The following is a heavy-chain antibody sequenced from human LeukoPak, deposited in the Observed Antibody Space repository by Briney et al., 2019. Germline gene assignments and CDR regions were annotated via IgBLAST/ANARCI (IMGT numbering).Heavy chain of an antibody. J-gene: IGHJ4*02. CDR3: ARGTTWSPLDFDY. D-gene: IGHD3-3*01. CDR1: GFTFRSYA. CDR2: ISSTSDTYK. Sequence: GGSLRLSCAASGFTFRSYAMYWVRQAPGKGLEWVSTISSTSDTYKYYANSVRGRFTISRDNAKNSLYLQMIGLRAEDTGIYFCARGTTWSPLDFDYWGQGTQVTVSS. V-gene: IGHV3-21*01.